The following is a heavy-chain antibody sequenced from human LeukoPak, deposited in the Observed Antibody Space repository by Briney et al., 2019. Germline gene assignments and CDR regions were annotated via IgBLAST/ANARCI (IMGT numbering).Heavy chain of an antibody. J-gene: IGHJ6*03. CDR3: ARARENYYYYYMDV. V-gene: IGHV1-18*01. CDR2: ISAYNGNT. Sequence: ASVKVSCKASGYTFTSYGISWVRQAPRQGLEWMGWISAYNGNTNYAQKLQGRVIMTTDTSTSTAYMELRSLRSDDTAVYYCARARENYYYYYMDVWGKGTTVTVSS. CDR1: GYTFTSYG.